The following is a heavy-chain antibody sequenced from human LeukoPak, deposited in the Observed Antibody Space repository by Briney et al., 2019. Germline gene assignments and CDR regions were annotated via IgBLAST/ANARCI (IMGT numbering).Heavy chain of an antibody. CDR3: ARLVNSGYDWDY. D-gene: IGHD5-12*01. CDR1: GGSISSYY. Sequence: SETLSLTCTVSGGSISSYYWSWIRQPPGKGLEWIGYIYYSGSTNYNPSLKSRVTISVDTSKNQFSLKLSSVTAADTAVYYCARLVNSGYDWDYWGQGSLVTVSS. J-gene: IGHJ4*02. V-gene: IGHV4-59*08. CDR2: IYYSGST.